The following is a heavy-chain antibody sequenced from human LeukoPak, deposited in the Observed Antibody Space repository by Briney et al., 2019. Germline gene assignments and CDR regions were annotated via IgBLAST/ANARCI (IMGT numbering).Heavy chain of an antibody. CDR1: GFTFSSYA. CDR3: ARWGAAAGTLPNYYGMDV. V-gene: IGHV3-30-3*01. Sequence: GGSLRLSCAAYGFTFSSYAMHWVRQAPGKGLEWVAVISYDGSNKYYADSVKGRFTISRDNSKNTLYLQVNSLRAEDTAVYYCARWGAAAGTLPNYYGMDVWGKGTTVTVSS. D-gene: IGHD6-13*01. J-gene: IGHJ6*04. CDR2: ISYDGSNK.